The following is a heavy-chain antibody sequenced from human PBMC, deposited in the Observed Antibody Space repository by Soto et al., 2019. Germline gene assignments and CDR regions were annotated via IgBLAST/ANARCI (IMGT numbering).Heavy chain of an antibody. V-gene: IGHV1-8*01. J-gene: IGHJ6*02. D-gene: IGHD6-13*01. CDR3: ATEIGSSSWYYYYGMDV. CDR1: GDTVTSYD. Sequence: ASVKVSCKASGDTVTSYDINWVRQATGQGHEWMGWMNPNSGNTGYAQKFQGRVTMTRNTSISTAYMELSSLRSEDTAVYYCATEIGSSSWYYYYGMDVWGQGTTVTVSS. CDR2: MNPNSGNT.